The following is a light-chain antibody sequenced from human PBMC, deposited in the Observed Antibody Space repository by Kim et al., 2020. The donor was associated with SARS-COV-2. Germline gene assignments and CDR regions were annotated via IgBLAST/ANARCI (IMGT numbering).Light chain of an antibody. J-gene: IGLJ3*02. CDR2: SNN. CDR1: SSNHNLESNY. CDR3: ATWDDSLGVV. Sequence: QSVLTQLPSASGTPGQRVTISCSGSSSNHNLESNYLYWFQQLPGTAPRLVINSNNRRPSGVPDLFSCSNAGTSASLAISGLRSEDEGDYYCATWDDSLGVVFGGGTKLTVL. V-gene: IGLV1-47*01.